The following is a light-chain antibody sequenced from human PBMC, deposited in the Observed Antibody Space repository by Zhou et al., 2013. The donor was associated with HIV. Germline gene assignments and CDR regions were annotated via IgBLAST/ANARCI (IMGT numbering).Light chain of an antibody. CDR3: QQSYIPPPT. CDR2: RAS. CDR1: QTVRTY. V-gene: IGKV1-39*01. Sequence: DIQMTQSPSSLSASVGDRVTITCRASQTVRTYLNWYQHKPGKAPKLLIFRASSVQSGVPSRFSGSGSGTDFTLIISSLQPEDFATYYCQQSYIPPPTFGQGTRLEI. J-gene: IGKJ5*01.